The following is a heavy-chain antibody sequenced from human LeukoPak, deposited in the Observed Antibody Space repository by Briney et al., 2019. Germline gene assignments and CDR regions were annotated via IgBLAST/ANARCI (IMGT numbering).Heavy chain of an antibody. CDR2: INPSGGST. J-gene: IGHJ4*02. V-gene: IGHV1-46*01. CDR1: GYTFTNYY. CDR3: ARGSLGTHYYDSSGYGD. Sequence: ASVKVSCKASGYTFTNYYIHWVRQAPGQGLEWMGIINPSGGSTNYAQKLQGRVTMTTDTSTSTAYMELRSLRSDDTAVYYCARGSLGTHYYDSSGYGDWGQGTLVTVSS. D-gene: IGHD3-22*01.